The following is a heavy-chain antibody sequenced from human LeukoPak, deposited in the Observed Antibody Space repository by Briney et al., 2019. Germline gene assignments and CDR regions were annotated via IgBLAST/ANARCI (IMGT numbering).Heavy chain of an antibody. CDR3: AKGDIAARPLAG. CDR1: GFTFGRYG. D-gene: IGHD6-6*01. V-gene: IGHV3-33*06. Sequence: GGSLRLSCAASGFTFGRYGMHWVRQAPGKGLEWVAVIVYDGSKKFYADSMKDRFTISRDNFKNTLYLQMNSLRAEDTAVYYCAKGDIAARPLAGWGQGTLVTVSS. J-gene: IGHJ4*02. CDR2: IVYDGSKK.